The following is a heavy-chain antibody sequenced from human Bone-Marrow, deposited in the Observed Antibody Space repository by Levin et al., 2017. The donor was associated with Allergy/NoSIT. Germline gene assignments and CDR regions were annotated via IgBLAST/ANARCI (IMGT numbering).Heavy chain of an antibody. CDR1: GFTFTSYW. Sequence: GGSLRLSCAASGFTFTSYWMHWVRQAPGKGLVWVSRINGDGSGTIYADSVKGRFTISRDNAGNTLYLHMSSLRVEDTAVYYCARGGSGHGFDIWGQGTMVTVSS. D-gene: IGHD3-16*01. V-gene: IGHV3-74*01. CDR3: ARGGSGHGFDI. J-gene: IGHJ3*02. CDR2: INGDGSGT.